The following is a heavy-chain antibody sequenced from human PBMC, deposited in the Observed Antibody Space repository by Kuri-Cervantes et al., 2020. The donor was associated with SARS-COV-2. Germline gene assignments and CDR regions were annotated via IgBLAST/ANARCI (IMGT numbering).Heavy chain of an antibody. CDR3: ARHMYKSNPGDAFDI. J-gene: IGHJ3*02. Sequence: GSLRLSCTVSGGSISSSSYYWGWLRQPPGKGLEWIGNIYYSGSAYYNPSLKSRVAMFIDTSKNQFSLKLYSLTAADTSVYYCARHMYKSNPGDAFDISGRGTLVTVSS. V-gene: IGHV4-39*01. CDR1: GGSISSSSYY. CDR2: IYYSGSA. D-gene: IGHD1-20*01.